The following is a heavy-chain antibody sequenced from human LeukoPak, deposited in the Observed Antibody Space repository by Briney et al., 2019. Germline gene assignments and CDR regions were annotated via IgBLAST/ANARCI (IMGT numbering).Heavy chain of an antibody. D-gene: IGHD3-3*01. V-gene: IGHV4-4*07. J-gene: IGHJ3*02. Sequence: SETLSLTCTVSGGSISSYYWSWIRQPAGKGLEWIGRIYTSGSTNYNPSLKSRVTISVDTSKNQFSLKLSSVPAADTAVYYCARASDFWSGYPHAFDIWGQGTMVTVSS. CDR1: GGSISSYY. CDR2: IYTSGST. CDR3: ARASDFWSGYPHAFDI.